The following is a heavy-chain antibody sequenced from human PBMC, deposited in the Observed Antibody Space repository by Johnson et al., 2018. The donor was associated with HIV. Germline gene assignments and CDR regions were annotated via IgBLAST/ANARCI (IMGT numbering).Heavy chain of an antibody. CDR3: ARLDEIAAAGTGDAFDI. Sequence: QVQLVESGGSVVQPGRSLRLSCAASGFTFSGYAINWVRQAPGKGLEWVAVISYDGSNKYYADSVKGRFTISRDNSKNTLYLQMNSLRAEDTALYYCARLDEIAAAGTGDAFDIWGQGTMVTVSS. CDR1: GFTFSGYA. V-gene: IGHV3-30-3*01. J-gene: IGHJ3*02. D-gene: IGHD6-13*01. CDR2: ISYDGSNK.